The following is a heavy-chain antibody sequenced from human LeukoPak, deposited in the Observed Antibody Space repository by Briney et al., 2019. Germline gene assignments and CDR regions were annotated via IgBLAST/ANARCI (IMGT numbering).Heavy chain of an antibody. Sequence: SVNVSRKASGGTFSSYAISWVRQAPGQGLEWMGGIIPIFGTANYAQRFQGRVTITADQSTSTAYMKLSSLRYEDTAVYYCASKGVEIAAAGNYYGMDVWGQGTTVTVSS. CDR1: GGTFSSYA. D-gene: IGHD6-13*01. CDR3: ASKGVEIAAAGNYYGMDV. V-gene: IGHV1-69*13. CDR2: IIPIFGTA. J-gene: IGHJ6*02.